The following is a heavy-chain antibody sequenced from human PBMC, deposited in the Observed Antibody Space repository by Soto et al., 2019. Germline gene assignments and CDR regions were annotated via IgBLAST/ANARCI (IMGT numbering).Heavy chain of an antibody. J-gene: IGHJ4*02. V-gene: IGHV1-2*02. CDR1: GYTLTGHF. CDR2: INPHSGDT. D-gene: IGHD2-8*01. CDR3: ASDVYSVDY. Sequence: ASVKVSCKASGYTLTGHFLHWVRQAPGQGLEWMGWINPHSGDTNYAPKFQGRVTMTRDTSLSTAYVELSRLRSDDTAVYYCASDVYSVDYWGQGTMVTVSS.